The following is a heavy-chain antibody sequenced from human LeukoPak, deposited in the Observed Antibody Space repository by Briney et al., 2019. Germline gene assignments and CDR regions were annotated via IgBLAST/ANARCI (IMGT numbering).Heavy chain of an antibody. J-gene: IGHJ4*02. Sequence: ASVKVSCKASGYTFISHYLYWVRQAPGQGLEWMGTINPSSGSASYAQKFQGRVTMTTDTSTSTAYMELRSLRSDDTAVYYCARDREIYGSGRALNYIDYWGQGTLVTVSS. D-gene: IGHD3-10*01. V-gene: IGHV1-46*01. CDR1: GYTFISHY. CDR2: INPSSGSA. CDR3: ARDREIYGSGRALNYIDY.